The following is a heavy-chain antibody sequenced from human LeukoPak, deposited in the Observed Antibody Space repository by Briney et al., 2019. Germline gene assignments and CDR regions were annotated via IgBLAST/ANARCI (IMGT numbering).Heavy chain of an antibody. CDR1: GGSFSGYY. D-gene: IGHD4-23*01. J-gene: IGHJ5*02. CDR2: INHSGST. V-gene: IGHV4-34*01. CDR3: ARSVLVTWFDP. Sequence: PSETLSLTCAVYGGSFSGYYWSWIRQPPGKGLEWIGEINHSGSTNYNPSLKSRVTISVDTSKNQFSLKLSSVTAADTAVYYCARSVLVTWFDPWGQGTLVTVSS.